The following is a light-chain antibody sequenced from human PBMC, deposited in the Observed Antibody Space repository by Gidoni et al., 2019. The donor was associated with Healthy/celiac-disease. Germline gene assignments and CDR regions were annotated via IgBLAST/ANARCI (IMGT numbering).Light chain of an antibody. CDR3: SSYAGSNNLGVV. Sequence: QSALTQHPSASGSPGQSVTISCTGTSSDVGGYNYVSWYQQHPGKAPKLMIYEVSKRPSGVPDRFSGSKSGNTASLTVSGLQAEDEADYYCSSYAGSNNLGVVFGGGTKLTVL. V-gene: IGLV2-8*01. CDR2: EVS. CDR1: SSDVGGYNY. J-gene: IGLJ2*01.